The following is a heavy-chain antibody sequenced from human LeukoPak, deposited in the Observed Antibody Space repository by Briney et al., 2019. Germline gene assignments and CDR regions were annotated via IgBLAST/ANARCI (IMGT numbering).Heavy chain of an antibody. V-gene: IGHV1-2*02. CDR1: GYTFTGYY. J-gene: IGHJ6*02. CDR2: INPNSGGT. CDR3: ARGWEHYYYGMDV. Sequence: ASVKVSCEASGYTFTGYYMHWVRQAPGQGLEWMGWINPNSGGTNYAQKFQGRVTMTKDTSISTAYMELSRLRSDDTAVYYCARGWEHYYYGMDVWGQGTTVTVSS. D-gene: IGHD1-26*01.